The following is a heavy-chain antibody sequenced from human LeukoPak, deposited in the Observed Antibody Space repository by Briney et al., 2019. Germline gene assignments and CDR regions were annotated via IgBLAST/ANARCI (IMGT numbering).Heavy chain of an antibody. CDR2: INHSGST. CDR3: ARGVTIFGVVIISSSNFYFDY. J-gene: IGHJ4*02. V-gene: IGHV4-34*01. D-gene: IGHD3-3*01. Sequence: KSSETLSLTCAVYGGSFSGYYWSWIRQPPGKGPEWIGEINHSGSTNYNPSLKSRVTISVDTSKNQFSLKLSSVTAADTAVYYCARGVTIFGVVIISSSNFYFDYWGQGTLVTVSS. CDR1: GGSFSGYY.